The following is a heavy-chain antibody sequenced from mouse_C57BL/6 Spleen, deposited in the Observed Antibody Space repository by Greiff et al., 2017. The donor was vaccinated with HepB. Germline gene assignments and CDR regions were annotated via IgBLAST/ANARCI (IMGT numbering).Heavy chain of an antibody. Sequence: QVQLQQPGAELVMPGASVKLSCKASGYTFTSYWMHWVKQRPGQGLEWIGEIDPSDSYTNYNQKFKGKSTLTVDKSSSTAYMQLSSLTSEDSAVYYCATTVVRYFDVWGTGTTVTVSS. CDR3: ATTVVRYFDV. D-gene: IGHD1-1*01. CDR2: IDPSDSYT. V-gene: IGHV1-69*01. J-gene: IGHJ1*03. CDR1: GYTFTSYW.